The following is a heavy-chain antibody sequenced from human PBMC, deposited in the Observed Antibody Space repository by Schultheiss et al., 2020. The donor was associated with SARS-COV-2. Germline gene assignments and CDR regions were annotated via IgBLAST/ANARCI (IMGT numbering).Heavy chain of an antibody. J-gene: IGHJ5*02. D-gene: IGHD2-2*01. V-gene: IGHV4-31*03. Sequence: LRLSCTVSGGSISSGGYYWSWIRQHPGKGLEWIGYIYYSGSTYYNPSLKSRVTISVDTSKNQFSLKLSSVTAADTAVYYCARVIREYQLLFDWFDPWGQGTLVTVSS. CDR2: IYYSGST. CDR3: ARVIREYQLLFDWFDP. CDR1: GGSISSGGYY.